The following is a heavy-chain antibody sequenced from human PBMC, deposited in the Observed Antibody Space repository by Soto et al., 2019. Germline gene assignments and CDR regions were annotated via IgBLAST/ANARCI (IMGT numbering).Heavy chain of an antibody. V-gene: IGHV1-3*01. CDR3: ARKDYYGSGSYHFDY. CDR1: GYTFSTFP. CDR2: INAANGDT. J-gene: IGHJ4*02. Sequence: ASVKVSCKASGYTFSTFPVHWLRQAPGQNLEWMGWINAANGDTGYSQNFQGRVTITRDTTADTAYMELSGLRSEDTAVYYCARKDYYGSGSYHFDYWGQGTLVTVSS. D-gene: IGHD3-10*01.